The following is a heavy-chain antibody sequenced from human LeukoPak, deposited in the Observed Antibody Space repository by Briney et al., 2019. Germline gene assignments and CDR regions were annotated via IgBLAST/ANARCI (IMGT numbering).Heavy chain of an antibody. J-gene: IGHJ4*02. D-gene: IGHD1-26*01. CDR3: ARDTGPRAVGYFDF. Sequence: AGGSLRLSCAASEFTFDDHAMHWVRQAPGRSLEWISLIIWDGGSAYYADSVKGRFTISRDNSKNSLYLQMNSLRPDDTAFYYCARDTGPRAVGYFDFWGPGTLVSVSS. V-gene: IGHV3-43D*03. CDR2: IIWDGGSA. CDR1: EFTFDDHA.